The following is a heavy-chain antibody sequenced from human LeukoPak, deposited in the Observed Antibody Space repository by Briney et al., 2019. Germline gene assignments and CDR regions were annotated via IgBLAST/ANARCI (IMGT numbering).Heavy chain of an antibody. CDR3: ARMPRGPDV. J-gene: IGHJ6*04. V-gene: IGHV3-7*01. CDR2: INQDGSEK. D-gene: IGHD2-2*01. CDR1: GFTFSSYS. Sequence: GGSLRLSCAASGFTFSSYSMNWVRQAPGKGLEWVASINQDGSEKYYVDSMKGRFTISRDNAKNSLYLQMNSLRAEDTAVYYCARMPRGPDVWGKGTTVTVSS.